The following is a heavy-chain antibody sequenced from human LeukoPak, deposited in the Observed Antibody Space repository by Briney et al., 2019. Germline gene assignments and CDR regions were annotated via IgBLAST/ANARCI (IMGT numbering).Heavy chain of an antibody. CDR1: GYTFTSYD. CDR3: ARGSGWLDYYSMDV. Sequence: ASVKVSCKASGYTFTSYDVNWVRQATGQGLEWMGWMNPNSGNTGYAQKFQGRVTMTRNTSISTAYMELSSLRSEDTAVYYCARGSGWLDYYSMDVWGQGTTVTVSS. CDR2: MNPNSGNT. J-gene: IGHJ6*02. D-gene: IGHD6-19*01. V-gene: IGHV1-8*01.